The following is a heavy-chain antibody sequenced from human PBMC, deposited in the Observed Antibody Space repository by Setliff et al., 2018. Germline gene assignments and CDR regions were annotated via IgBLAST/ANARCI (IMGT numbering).Heavy chain of an antibody. V-gene: IGHV1-46*01. CDR1: GYTFSRNY. Sequence: GASVKVSCKAYGYTFSRNYITWVRQAPGQGLEWMGLINLGGGSTSYAQKFQGRVTMTRDTSTSTVYMELSSLRSEDTAVYYCARGGESGSWLRHFDYWGQGTLVTVSS. CDR2: INLGGGST. CDR3: ARGGESGSWLRHFDY. D-gene: IGHD2-15*01. J-gene: IGHJ4*02.